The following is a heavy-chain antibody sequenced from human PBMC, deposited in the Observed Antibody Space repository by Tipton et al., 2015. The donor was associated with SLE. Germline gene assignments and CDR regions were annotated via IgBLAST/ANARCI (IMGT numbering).Heavy chain of an antibody. Sequence: SLTCTVSGHSISSGYYWGWIRQPPGKGLEWIGSIYHSGSTYYNPSLKSRVTISVDTSKNQFSLKLSSVTAADTAVYYCARGPEQWLVNPHYFDYWGQGTLVTVSS. CDR3: ARGPEQWLVNPHYFDY. CDR1: GHSISSGYY. D-gene: IGHD6-19*01. J-gene: IGHJ4*02. V-gene: IGHV4-38-2*02. CDR2: IYHSGST.